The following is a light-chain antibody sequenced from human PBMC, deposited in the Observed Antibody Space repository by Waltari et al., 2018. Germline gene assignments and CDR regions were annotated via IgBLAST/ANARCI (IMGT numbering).Light chain of an antibody. V-gene: IGKV1-39*01. J-gene: IGKJ2*01. CDR2: AAS. CDR1: QSISSH. Sequence: DIQMTQSPSSLSASVGARVTITCRASQSISSHFNWYQQKPGKAPKLLIYAASSLQSGVPSRFSGSGSGTDFTLTISSLQPEDFATYYCQQSYSTLYTFGQGTKLEIK. CDR3: QQSYSTLYT.